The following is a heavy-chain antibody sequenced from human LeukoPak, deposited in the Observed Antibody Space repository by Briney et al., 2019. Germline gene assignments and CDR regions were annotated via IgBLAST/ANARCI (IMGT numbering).Heavy chain of an antibody. V-gene: IGHV1-46*01. D-gene: IGHD3-10*01. CDR2: VYTDGGTI. J-gene: IGHJ4*02. CDR3: ATEAPGSYRFDN. CDR1: GNIFTNYH. Sequence: ASVKVSCKASGNIFTNYHLHWVRLAPGRGLEWMGAVYTDGGTITNTRSFQDRVTMTRDASTRTVYVELSSLNSEDTAVYYCATEAPGSYRFDNWGQEILVTVSS.